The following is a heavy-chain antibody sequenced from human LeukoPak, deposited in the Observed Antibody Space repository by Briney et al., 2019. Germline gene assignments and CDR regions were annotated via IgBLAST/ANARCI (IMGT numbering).Heavy chain of an antibody. V-gene: IGHV3-23*01. D-gene: IGHD3-9*01. Sequence: GGSLRLSCAASGFTFSSYAMTWVRQAPGKGLEWVSAISGSGGTTYYADSVKGRFTISRGNSKNTLFLLMNSLRAEDTAVYYCAKGLINDWSALEYWGQGTLVTVSS. CDR1: GFTFSSYA. J-gene: IGHJ4*02. CDR2: ISGSGGTT. CDR3: AKGLINDWSALEY.